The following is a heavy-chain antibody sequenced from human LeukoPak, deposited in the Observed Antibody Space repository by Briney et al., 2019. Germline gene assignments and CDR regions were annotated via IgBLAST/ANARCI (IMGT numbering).Heavy chain of an antibody. Sequence: SETLSLTCTVSGGSISSSSYYWGWIRQPPGKGLEWIGSIYYSGSTYYNPSLKSRVTISVDTSKNQFSLKLSSVTAADTAVYYCARAVVRKNWFDPWGQGTLVTVSS. CDR1: GGSISSSSYY. V-gene: IGHV4-39*07. CDR2: IYYSGST. CDR3: ARAVVRKNWFDP. D-gene: IGHD2-15*01. J-gene: IGHJ5*02.